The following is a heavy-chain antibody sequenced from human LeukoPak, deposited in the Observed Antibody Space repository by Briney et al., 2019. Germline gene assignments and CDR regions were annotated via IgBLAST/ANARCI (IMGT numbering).Heavy chain of an antibody. D-gene: IGHD3-10*01. Sequence: ASVKVSCKASGSTFTDYYMHWVRQAPGQGLEWIGWINPNSGGTNYAQIFQGRVTMTRDTSISTVYMELRSLRSDDTAVYYCARDERRFGESHYFDYWGQGALVTVSS. CDR2: INPNSGGT. CDR1: GSTFTDYY. V-gene: IGHV1-2*02. J-gene: IGHJ4*02. CDR3: ARDERRFGESHYFDY.